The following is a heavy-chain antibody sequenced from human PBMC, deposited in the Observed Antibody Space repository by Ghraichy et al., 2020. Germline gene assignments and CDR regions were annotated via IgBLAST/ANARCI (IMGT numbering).Heavy chain of an antibody. CDR3: ARDASLPGYSYGRPLYGMDV. Sequence: LSLTCAASEFTFSRYTMNWVRQAPGKGLEWVSSINYSSRFIFYADSVKGRFTISRDNGKNSLYLQMNSLRVEDTAVYYCARDASLPGYSYGRPLYGMDVWGQGTTVTVSS. J-gene: IGHJ6*02. V-gene: IGHV3-21*01. D-gene: IGHD5-18*01. CDR2: INYSSRFI. CDR1: EFTFSRYT.